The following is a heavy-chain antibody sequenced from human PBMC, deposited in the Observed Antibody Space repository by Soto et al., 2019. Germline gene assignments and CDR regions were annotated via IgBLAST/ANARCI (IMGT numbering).Heavy chain of an antibody. CDR3: AREGCSSTGCYPPYYYYGMDV. V-gene: IGHV4-59*01. Sequence: QVQLQESGPGLVKPSETLSLTCTVSGGSISSYYWSWIRQPPGKGLDWIGYIYDSGSTNYNPSLKSRVTISVDTSKNQFSLKLSSVTAADTAVYYCAREGCSSTGCYPPYYYYGMDVWGQGTTVTVSS. CDR1: GGSISSYY. J-gene: IGHJ6*02. CDR2: IYDSGST. D-gene: IGHD2-2*01.